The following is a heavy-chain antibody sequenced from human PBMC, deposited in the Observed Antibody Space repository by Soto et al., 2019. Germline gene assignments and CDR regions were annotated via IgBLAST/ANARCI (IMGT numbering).Heavy chain of an antibody. CDR1: GGSISSGYYY. V-gene: IGHV4-30-4*08. J-gene: IGHJ4*02. CDR2: MYYSGST. Sequence: QVQLQESGPGLVTPSQTLSLTCTVSGGSISSGYYYWSWIRQPPGKGLEWIGYMYYSGSTYYNPALKSRVTISVATSKNQFSLKLRSVAAADTAVYYCASRKSAPYLDYWGQGTLVTVSS. D-gene: IGHD3-3*01. CDR3: ASRKSAPYLDY.